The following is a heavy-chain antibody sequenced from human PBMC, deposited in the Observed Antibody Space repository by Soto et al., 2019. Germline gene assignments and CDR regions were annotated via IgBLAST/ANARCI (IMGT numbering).Heavy chain of an antibody. CDR2: IYHSGST. J-gene: IGHJ6*02. V-gene: IGHV4-38-2*01. CDR3: ARVRFRYGMDV. D-gene: IGHD3-3*01. CDR1: GYSISSGYY. Sequence: PSETLSLTCAVSGYSISSGYYWGWIRQPPGKGLEWIGSIYHSGSTYYNPSLKSRVTISVDTSKNQFSLKLSSVTAADTAVYYCARVRFRYGMDVWGQGTTVTVSS.